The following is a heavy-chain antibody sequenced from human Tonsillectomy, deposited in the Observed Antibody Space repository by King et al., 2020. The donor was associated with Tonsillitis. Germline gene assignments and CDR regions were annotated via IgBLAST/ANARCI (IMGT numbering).Heavy chain of an antibody. V-gene: IGHV3-33*05. CDR3: ARPEVTPPNYYYYGMDV. Sequence: HVQLVESGGGVVQPGRSLRLSCAASGFTFSNYGMHWVRQAPGKGLEWGAVISYDGSNKYYADSVKGRFNISRDNSKNTLYLQMNSLRAEDTAVYYCARPEVTPPNYYYYGMDVWGQGTTVTVSS. CDR1: GFTFSNYG. J-gene: IGHJ6*02. D-gene: IGHD4-23*01. CDR2: ISYDGSNK.